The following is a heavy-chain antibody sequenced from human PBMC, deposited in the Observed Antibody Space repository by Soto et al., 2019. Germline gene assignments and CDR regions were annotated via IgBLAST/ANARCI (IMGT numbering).Heavy chain of an antibody. D-gene: IGHD5-18*01. V-gene: IGHV4-59*01. CDR2: IYYSGST. J-gene: IGHJ6*02. Sequence: RHHSGKGLEWIGYIYYSGSTNYNPSLKSRVSISVDTSKNQFSLKLSSVTAADTAVYYCASVGLRGYSYGLLAVWGQGTTDTGSS. CDR3: ASVGLRGYSYGLLAV.